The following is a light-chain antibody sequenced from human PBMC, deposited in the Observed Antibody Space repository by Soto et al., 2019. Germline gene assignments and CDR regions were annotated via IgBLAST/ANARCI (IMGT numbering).Light chain of an antibody. J-gene: IGKJ4*01. CDR2: AAS. V-gene: IGKV1-39*01. CDR3: QQTYNTPLT. Sequence: DIQMTQSPSSLSASVGDRVTITCRASQSISSYLNWYQQKPGKAPKLLIYAASSLQSGVPSRFSGSGSGTDFTLTISRLQPEDLATYYCQQTYNTPLTFGGGTKVEIK. CDR1: QSISSY.